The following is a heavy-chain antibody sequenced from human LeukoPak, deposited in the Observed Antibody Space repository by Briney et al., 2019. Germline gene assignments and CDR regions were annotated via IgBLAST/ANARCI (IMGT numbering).Heavy chain of an antibody. CDR1: GYTFTSYY. CDR3: ARDRGPTYYDILTGYYTDY. CDR2: INPSGGST. D-gene: IGHD3-9*01. Sequence: ASVKVSCKASGYTFTSYYMHWVRQAPGQGLEWMGIINPSGGSTSYAQKFQGRVTMTRDTSTSTVYMELSSLRSEDTAVYYCARDRGPTYYDILTGYYTDYWGQGTLVTVSS. V-gene: IGHV1-46*01. J-gene: IGHJ4*02.